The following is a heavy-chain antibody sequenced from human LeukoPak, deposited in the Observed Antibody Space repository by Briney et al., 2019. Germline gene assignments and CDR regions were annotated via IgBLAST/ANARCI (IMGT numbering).Heavy chain of an antibody. CDR3: ARATVTTKARIDY. Sequence: ASVKVSCKASGYTFTSYDINWVRQATGQGLEWMGWMNPNSGNTGYAQKFQGRVTMTRDTSTSTVYMELSSLRSEDTAVYYCARATVTTKARIDYWGQGTLVTVSS. V-gene: IGHV1-8*01. CDR1: GYTFTSYD. CDR2: MNPNSGNT. D-gene: IGHD4-17*01. J-gene: IGHJ4*02.